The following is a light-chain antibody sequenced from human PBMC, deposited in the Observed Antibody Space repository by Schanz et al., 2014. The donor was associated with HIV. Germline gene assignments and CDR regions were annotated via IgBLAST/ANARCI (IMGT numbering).Light chain of an antibody. CDR2: ADT. CDR3: QSFDRSLGGVV. CDR1: RSNIGAGYD. J-gene: IGLJ3*02. Sequence: QSVLTQPPSVSGAPGQRVTISCTGSRSNIGAGYDVHWYQQLPGTAPKLLIFADTKRPSGVPDRFSGSKSVNSASLAITGLXXEDEADYYCQSFDRSLGGVVFGGGTKVTVL. V-gene: IGLV1-40*01.